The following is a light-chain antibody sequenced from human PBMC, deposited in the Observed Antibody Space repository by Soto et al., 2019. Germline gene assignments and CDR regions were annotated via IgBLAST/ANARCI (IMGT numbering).Light chain of an antibody. V-gene: IGKV2-28*01. Sequence: DIVMTQSPLSLPVTPGEPASISCRSSQSLLHSNGYNYLDWYLQKPGQSPQLLIYLGSNRASGVPDRFSGSGSGTDFTLKISRVEAEDVGLYYCMQGTHWPYTFGQGTKLEIK. J-gene: IGKJ2*01. CDR2: LGS. CDR3: MQGTHWPYT. CDR1: QSLLHSNGYNY.